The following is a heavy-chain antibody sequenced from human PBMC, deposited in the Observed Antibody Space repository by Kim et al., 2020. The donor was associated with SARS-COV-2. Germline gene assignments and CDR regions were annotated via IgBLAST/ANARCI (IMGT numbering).Heavy chain of an antibody. CDR2: IGTLGDT. J-gene: IGHJ6*02. CDR1: GFSFNSYD. V-gene: IGHV3-13*01. CDR3: ARASGSYRSRSYYGMDV. Sequence: GGFLRLSCAASGFSFNSYDIHWVRQVTGEGLEWVATIGTLGDTYYPDSLKGRFTISREEAKNSFHLQINNLTAGDTAIYYCARASGSYRSRSYYGMDVWGQGTTVTVSS. D-gene: IGHD1-26*01.